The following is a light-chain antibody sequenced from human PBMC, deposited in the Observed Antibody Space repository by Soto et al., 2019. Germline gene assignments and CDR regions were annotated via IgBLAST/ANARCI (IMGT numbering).Light chain of an antibody. V-gene: IGKV3-20*01. J-gene: IGKJ1*01. CDR3: HQHNSSSPA. CDR1: QKVSSSY. CDR2: GAS. Sequence: VLTHSPSTLPLSPRASATLSCTASQKVSSSYLAWYQQRPGRAPRLLIYGASSRSTGVPDRFSGSGSGTEFTLTISSLQPDDFATYYCHQHNSSSPAFGQGTKVDIK.